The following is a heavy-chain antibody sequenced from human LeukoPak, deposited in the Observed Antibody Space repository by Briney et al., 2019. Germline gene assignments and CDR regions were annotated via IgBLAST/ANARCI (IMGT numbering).Heavy chain of an antibody. CDR3: ARRPVAGTGYFDY. Sequence: SETLFLTCTVSGGSISSYYWSWIRQPPGKGLEWIGYIYYSGSTNFNPSLKSRVTISVDTSKNQFSLKLSSVTAADTAVYYCARRPVAGTGYFDYWGQGTLVTVSS. V-gene: IGHV4-59*01. CDR1: GGSISSYY. CDR2: IYYSGST. D-gene: IGHD1-1*01. J-gene: IGHJ4*02.